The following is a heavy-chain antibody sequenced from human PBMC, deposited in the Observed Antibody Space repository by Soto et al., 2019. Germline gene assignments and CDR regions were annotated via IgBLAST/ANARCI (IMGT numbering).Heavy chain of an antibody. D-gene: IGHD1-26*01. CDR2: ISAYNGNT. CDR3: ARDPEIVVGATHNWFDP. J-gene: IGHJ5*02. Sequence: ASVKVSCKASGYTFTSYGISWVRQAPGQGLEWMGWISAYNGNTNYAKKLQGRVTMTTDTSTSTAYMELRSLRAEDTAVYYCARDPEIVVGATHNWFDPWGQGTLVTVSS. CDR1: GYTFTSYG. V-gene: IGHV1-18*01.